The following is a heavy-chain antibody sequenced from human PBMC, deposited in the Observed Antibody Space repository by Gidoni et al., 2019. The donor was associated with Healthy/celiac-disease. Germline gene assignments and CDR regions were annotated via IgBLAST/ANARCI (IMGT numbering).Heavy chain of an antibody. D-gene: IGHD4-17*01. CDR1: GGSISSGGYY. CDR3: ARDVRQTTVTTGSFDL. J-gene: IGHJ2*01. Sequence: QVQLQESGPGLVKPSQTLSLTCTVSGGSISSGGYYWSLLRQHPGKGLEWIRYIDYSGSTYYNPSLKSRVTISVDTSKNQFSLKLSSVTAADTAVYYCARDVRQTTVTTGSFDLWGRGTLVTVSS. V-gene: IGHV4-31*03. CDR2: IDYSGST.